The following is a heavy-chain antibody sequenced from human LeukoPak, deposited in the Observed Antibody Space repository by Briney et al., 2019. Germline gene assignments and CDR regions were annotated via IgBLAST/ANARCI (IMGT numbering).Heavy chain of an antibody. CDR3: AKDRSDYYYDTTGPLNY. V-gene: IGHV3-30*02. CDR1: GFTFSSHG. CDR2: IRHDGSNK. J-gene: IGHJ4*02. D-gene: IGHD3-22*01. Sequence: PGGSLRPSCAASGFTFSSHGMHWVRQAPGKGLEWVAFIRHDGSNKYYADSVKGRFTISRDNSKNTLYVQMNSLRAEDTAVYYCAKDRSDYYYDTTGPLNYWGQGPLVTVSS.